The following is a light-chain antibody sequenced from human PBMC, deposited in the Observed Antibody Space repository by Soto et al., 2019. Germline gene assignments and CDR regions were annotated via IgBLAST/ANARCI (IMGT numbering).Light chain of an antibody. CDR1: QSIASS. CDR2: DVS. J-gene: IGKJ1*01. V-gene: IGKV1-5*01. Sequence: DGQMTQSPSTLSASVGDSVTITCLASQSIASSLSLYQLKPGEAPKLLIYDVSNLESGVPSRFSGSGSGTEFSLTIRSLHPDDFATYYCQQYDYSRTVDQGTKVEIK. CDR3: QQYDYSRT.